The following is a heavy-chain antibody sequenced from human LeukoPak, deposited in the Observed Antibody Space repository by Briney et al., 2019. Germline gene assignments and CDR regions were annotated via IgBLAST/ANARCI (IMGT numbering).Heavy chain of an antibody. CDR3: AREHYSSSSFNWFDP. Sequence: PSQTLSLTCTVSGGSISSGDYYWSWIRQPPGKGLEWIGYIYYSGSTYYNPSLKSRVTISVDTSKNQFSLKLSSVTAADTAMYYCAREHYSSSSFNWFDPWGQGTLVTVSS. J-gene: IGHJ5*02. CDR1: GGSISSGDYY. CDR2: IYYSGST. V-gene: IGHV4-30-4*01. D-gene: IGHD6-6*01.